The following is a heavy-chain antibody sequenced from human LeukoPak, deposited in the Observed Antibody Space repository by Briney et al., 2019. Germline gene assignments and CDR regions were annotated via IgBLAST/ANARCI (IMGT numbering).Heavy chain of an antibody. CDR2: MNPNSGNT. CDR1: GGTFSSYA. J-gene: IGHJ5*02. V-gene: IGHV1-8*03. Sequence: ASVKVSCKASGGTFSSYAISWVRQAPGQGLEWMGWMNPNSGNTGYAQKFQGRVTITRNTSISTAYMELSSLRSEDTAVYYCARITIFGVVNEGFDPWGQGTLVTVSS. D-gene: IGHD3-3*01. CDR3: ARITIFGVVNEGFDP.